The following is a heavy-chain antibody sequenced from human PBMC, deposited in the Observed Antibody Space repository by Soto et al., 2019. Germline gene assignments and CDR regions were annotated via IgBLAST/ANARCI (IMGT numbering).Heavy chain of an antibody. Sequence: GGSLRLSCAASGFTFSSYGMHWVRQAPGKGLEWVAVISYDGSNKYYADSVKGRFTISRDNSKNTLYLQMNSLRAEDTAVYYCAKDVMGCSSTSCPYYYYYYYMDVWGKGTTVTVSS. CDR1: GFTFSSYG. D-gene: IGHD2-2*01. J-gene: IGHJ6*03. V-gene: IGHV3-30*18. CDR3: AKDVMGCSSTSCPYYYYYYYMDV. CDR2: ISYDGSNK.